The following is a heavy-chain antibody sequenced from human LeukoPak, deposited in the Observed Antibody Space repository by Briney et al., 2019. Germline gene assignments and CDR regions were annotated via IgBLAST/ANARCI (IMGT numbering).Heavy chain of an antibody. CDR2: ISASGGST. CDR3: AASVSDAFDI. V-gene: IGHV3-23*01. Sequence: GGSLRLSCVASGFTFITYGMTWVRQAPGKGLEWVSTISASGGSTHHADSVKGRFTISRDNSKNTLYLQMNSLRAEDTAVYYCAASVSDAFDIWGQGTMVTVSP. J-gene: IGHJ3*02. CDR1: GFTFITYG.